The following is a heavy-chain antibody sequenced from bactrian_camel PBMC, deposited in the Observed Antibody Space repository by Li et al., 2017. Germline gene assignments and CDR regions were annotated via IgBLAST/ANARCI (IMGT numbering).Heavy chain of an antibody. V-gene: IGHV3S25*01. Sequence: QVQLVESGGGSVQAGGSLRLSCAASGFTFSNYWIYWVRQAPGKGLEWVSSINSGGGTTDYADSVKGRFTISRDNAERTVYLQMNSLKPEDTAVYYCAVDLRCLRRRRGEYTDYTYWGQGTQVTV. D-gene: IGHD2*01. CDR3: AVDLRCLRRRRGEYTDYTY. CDR1: GFTFSNYW. J-gene: IGHJ4*01. CDR2: INSGGGTT.